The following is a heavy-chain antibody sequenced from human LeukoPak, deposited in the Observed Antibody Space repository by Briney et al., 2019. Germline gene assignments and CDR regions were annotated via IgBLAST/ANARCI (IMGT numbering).Heavy chain of an antibody. Sequence: PGGSLRLPCAASRFTFSSYSMSWVRQAPGKGLQWVSSITSSSSHIYYADPVKGRFTISRDNAKNSLYLQMNSLRAEDTAVYYCARSMTGVNDYWGQGTLVTVSS. D-gene: IGHD3-9*01. CDR3: ARSMTGVNDY. CDR1: RFTFSSYS. CDR2: ITSSSSHI. J-gene: IGHJ4*02. V-gene: IGHV3-21*01.